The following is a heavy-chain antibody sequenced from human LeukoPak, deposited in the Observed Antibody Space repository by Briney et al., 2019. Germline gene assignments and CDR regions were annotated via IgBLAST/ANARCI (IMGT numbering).Heavy chain of an antibody. J-gene: IGHJ5*02. CDR1: GGTFSSYA. Sequence: SSVKVSCKASGGTFSSYAISWVRQAPGQGLEWMGRIIPIFGTANYAQKFQGRVTITTDESPRTAYMNLSSLRSEATAVYYCVRDRVYYGSSDNNGFEPWGQGTLVTVSS. CDR3: VRDRVYYGSSDNNGFEP. V-gene: IGHV1-69*05. CDR2: IIPIFGTA. D-gene: IGHD3-10*01.